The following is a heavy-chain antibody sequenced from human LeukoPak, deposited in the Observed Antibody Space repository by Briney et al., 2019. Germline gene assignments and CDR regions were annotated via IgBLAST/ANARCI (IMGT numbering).Heavy chain of an antibody. Sequence: GGSLRLSCAASGFTFCGFNMNWVRQAPGLGLEWVASISSSSSYIYNADSVKGRFTISRDNAKNSLYLQMRSLRAEDTAVYYCARDGAGHYFDYWGQGTLVTVSS. J-gene: IGHJ4*02. CDR3: ARDGAGHYFDY. V-gene: IGHV3-21*04. CDR1: GFTFCGFN. CDR2: ISSSSSYI. D-gene: IGHD1-14*01.